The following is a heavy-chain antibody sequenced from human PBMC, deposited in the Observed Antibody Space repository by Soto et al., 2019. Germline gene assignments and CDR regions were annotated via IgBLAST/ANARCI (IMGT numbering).Heavy chain of an antibody. V-gene: IGHV1-18*01. J-gene: IGHJ5*02. CDR3: ARVIPRLPASFHL. Sequence: APVKVSCKASGYTFTNLGVTWVRRAPGQGLEWMGWISAYTDTPNYAQKFQGRVTMTIDTSTSTAYMDLRSLTSDDTAVYYCARVIPRLPASFHLCCPAPLVTLFS. CDR2: ISAYTDTP. CDR1: GYTFTNLG. D-gene: IGHD2-2*01.